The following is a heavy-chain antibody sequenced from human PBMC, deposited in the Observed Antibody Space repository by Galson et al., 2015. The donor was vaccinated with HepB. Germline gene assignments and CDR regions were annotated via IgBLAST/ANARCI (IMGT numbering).Heavy chain of an antibody. CDR1: GFTFSNYD. CDR3: SSANVYYFDY. CDR2: ISGSGGIT. V-gene: IGHV3-23*01. Sequence: SLRLSCAASGFTFSNYDVSWVRQAQGKGLEWVSGISGSGGITYYADSVKGRFTISRDNSKNTLYLQMNGLRAEDTATYYCSSANVYYFDYWGQGTLVTVSS. D-gene: IGHD2-2*01. J-gene: IGHJ4*02.